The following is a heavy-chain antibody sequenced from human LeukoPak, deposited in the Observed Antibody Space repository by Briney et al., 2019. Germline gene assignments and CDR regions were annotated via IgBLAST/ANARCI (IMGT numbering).Heavy chain of an antibody. CDR3: AREGDSGYVELDS. D-gene: IGHD5-12*01. V-gene: IGHV3-21*01. CDR2: ITTSSSYI. Sequence: GGSLRLSCAASGFTFTTYSMDWVRQAPGQGLEWVSYITTSSSYIYYADSVKGRFTISRDNAKNSLNLQMNSLRAEDTAVYYCAREGDSGYVELDSWGQGTLVTVSS. J-gene: IGHJ4*02. CDR1: GFTFTTYS.